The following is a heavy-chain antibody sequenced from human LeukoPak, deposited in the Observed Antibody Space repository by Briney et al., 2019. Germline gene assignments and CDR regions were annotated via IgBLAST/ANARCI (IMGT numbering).Heavy chain of an antibody. CDR1: GVSFSTYY. Sequence: SGTLSLTCTVSGVSFSTYYWSWIRQPPGKGLEWIGYIYDSGSTNYNPSLKRRVTISVDTTNNQFSLKLNSVAADKTALYFCAGARGGAYGFAFDSWGQGTLGIVS. CDR2: IYDSGST. V-gene: IGHV4-59*01. J-gene: IGHJ4*02. CDR3: AGARGGAYGFAFDS. D-gene: IGHD3-10*01.